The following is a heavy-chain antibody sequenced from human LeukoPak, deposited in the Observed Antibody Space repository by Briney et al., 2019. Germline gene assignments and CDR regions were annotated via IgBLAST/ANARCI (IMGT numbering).Heavy chain of an antibody. V-gene: IGHV3-23*01. J-gene: IGHJ4*02. Sequence: GGSLRLSCAASGFTFSSYAMSWVRQAPGKGLEWVSAISGSGGSTYYADSVKGRFTISRDNSKNTLYLQMNSLRAEDTAAYYCAKSPPIVPRNGYYFDYWGQGTLVTVSS. D-gene: IGHD3-16*02. CDR3: AKSPPIVPRNGYYFDY. CDR1: GFTFSSYA. CDR2: ISGSGGST.